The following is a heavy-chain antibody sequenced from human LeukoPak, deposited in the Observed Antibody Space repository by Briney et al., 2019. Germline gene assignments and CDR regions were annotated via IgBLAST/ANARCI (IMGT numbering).Heavy chain of an antibody. J-gene: IGHJ4*02. Sequence: GGSLTLSCAASGFTFSDYYMSWIRQAPGKGLEWVSYISSSGSTIYYADSVKGRFTISRDNAKNSLYLQMNSLRAEDTAVYYCARMMYYYDSSGYWGYYFDYWGQGTLVTVSS. CDR3: ARMMYYYDSSGYWGYYFDY. D-gene: IGHD3-22*01. CDR1: GFTFSDYY. CDR2: ISSSGSTI. V-gene: IGHV3-11*04.